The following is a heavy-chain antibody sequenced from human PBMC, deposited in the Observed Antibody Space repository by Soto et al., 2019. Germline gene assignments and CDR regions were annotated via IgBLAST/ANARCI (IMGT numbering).Heavy chain of an antibody. CDR2: ISAHNGNT. CDR1: GYTFTSYG. Sequence: QVQLVQSGAEVKKPGASVKVSCKASGYTFTSYGISWVRQAPGQGLEWMGWISAHNGNTNYAQKLQGRVTMTTDTSTSTAYMELRSLRSDDTGVYYCARDLGGYCSITSCDYPNWFDPWGQGTLVTVSS. D-gene: IGHD2-2*01. J-gene: IGHJ5*02. V-gene: IGHV1-18*01. CDR3: ARDLGGYCSITSCDYPNWFDP.